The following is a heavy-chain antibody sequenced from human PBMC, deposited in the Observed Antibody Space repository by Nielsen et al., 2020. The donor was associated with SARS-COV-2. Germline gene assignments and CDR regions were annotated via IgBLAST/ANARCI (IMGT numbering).Heavy chain of an antibody. D-gene: IGHD3-3*01. Sequence: RQAPGKGLEWIGYIYYSGSTYYNPSLKSRVTISVDTSKNQFSLKLSSVTAADTAVYYCARHRTYYDFWSGYPTSPFDYWGQGTLVTVSS. J-gene: IGHJ4*02. CDR2: IYYSGST. CDR3: ARHRTYYDFWSGYPTSPFDY. V-gene: IGHV4-30-4*01.